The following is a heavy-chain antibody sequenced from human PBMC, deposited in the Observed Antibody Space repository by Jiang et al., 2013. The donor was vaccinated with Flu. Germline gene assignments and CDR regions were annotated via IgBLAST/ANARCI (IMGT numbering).Heavy chain of an antibody. Sequence: EVKKPGASVKVSCKASGYTFTSYGISWVRQAPGQGLEWMGWISAYNGNTNYAQKLQGRVTMTTDTSTSTAYMELRSLRSDDTAVYYCARSAYYYDSSGYFHFDYWGQGTLVTVSS. CDR3: ARSAYYYDSSGYFHFDY. J-gene: IGHJ4*02. CDR2: ISAYNGNT. D-gene: IGHD3-22*01. V-gene: IGHV1-18*01. CDR1: GYTFTSYG.